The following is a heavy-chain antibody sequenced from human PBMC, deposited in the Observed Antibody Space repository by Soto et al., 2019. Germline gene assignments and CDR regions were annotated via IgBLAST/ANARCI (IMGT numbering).Heavy chain of an antibody. CDR2: IIPIFGTA. Sequence: SVKVSCKASGGTFSSYANSWVRQAPGQGLEWMGGIIPIFGTANYAQKFQGRVTITADESTSTAYMELSSLRSEGTAVYYCARANSSSWYYDYYYGMDVWGQGTTVTVSS. J-gene: IGHJ6*02. CDR3: ARANSSSWYYDYYYGMDV. CDR1: GGTFSSYA. V-gene: IGHV1-69*13. D-gene: IGHD6-13*01.